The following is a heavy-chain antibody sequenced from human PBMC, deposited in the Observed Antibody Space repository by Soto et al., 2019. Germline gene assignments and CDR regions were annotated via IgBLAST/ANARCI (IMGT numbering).Heavy chain of an antibody. D-gene: IGHD6-19*01. CDR2: ISYDGSNK. CDR1: GFTFSSYA. J-gene: IGHJ6*02. Sequence: GGSLRLSCAASGFTFSSYAMHWVRQAPGKGLEWVAVISYDGSNKYYADSVKGRFTISRDNSKNTLYLQMTSLRAEDTAVYYCARKELEEYSSGWSAPRYYYGMDVWGQGTTVTVSS. V-gene: IGHV3-30-3*01. CDR3: ARKELEEYSSGWSAPRYYYGMDV.